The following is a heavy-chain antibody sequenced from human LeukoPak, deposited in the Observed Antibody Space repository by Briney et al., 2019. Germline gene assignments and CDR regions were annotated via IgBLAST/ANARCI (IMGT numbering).Heavy chain of an antibody. D-gene: IGHD1-7*01. CDR2: INPNSGGT. CDR1: GYTFINYA. V-gene: IGHV1-2*02. Sequence: ASVKVSCKASGYTFINYAISWVRQAPGQGLEWMGWINPNSGGTNYAQKFQGRVTMTRDTSISTAYMELSRLRSDDTAVYYCARNWNCVGHQDYWGQGTLVTVSS. J-gene: IGHJ4*02. CDR3: ARNWNCVGHQDY.